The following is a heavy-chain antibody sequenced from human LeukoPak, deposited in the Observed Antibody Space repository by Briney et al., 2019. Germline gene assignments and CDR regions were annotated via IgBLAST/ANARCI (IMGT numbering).Heavy chain of an antibody. Sequence: SETLSLTRAVYGDSFSGYYWSWIRQPTGKGLEWIGEINHSGSTNYNPSLKSRVTISVDTTKNQYSLKLSSVTAADTAVYYCARDSGTTGEVKFDLWGQGTLVTVSS. CDR3: ARDSGTTGEVKFDL. CDR2: INHSGST. D-gene: IGHD3-10*01. CDR1: GDSFSGYY. V-gene: IGHV4-34*01. J-gene: IGHJ5*02.